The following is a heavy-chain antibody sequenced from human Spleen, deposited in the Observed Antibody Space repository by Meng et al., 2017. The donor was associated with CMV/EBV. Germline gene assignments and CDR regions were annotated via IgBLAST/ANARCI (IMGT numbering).Heavy chain of an antibody. D-gene: IGHD2-15*01. V-gene: IGHV3-33*03. CDR3: SRWLGAFDI. CDR1: GFTFSSYG. J-gene: IGHJ3*02. Sequence: GESLKISCAASGFTFSSYGMHWVRQAPGKGLEWVAVIWYDGSNKYYADSVKGRFTISRDNAKNSLYLQMNSLRAEDTAVYYCSRWLGAFDIWGQGTMVTVSS. CDR2: IWYDGSNK.